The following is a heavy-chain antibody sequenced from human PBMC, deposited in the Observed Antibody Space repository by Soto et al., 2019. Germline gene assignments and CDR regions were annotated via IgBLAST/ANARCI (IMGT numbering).Heavy chain of an antibody. CDR1: GFTFSSSW. Sequence: GGSLRLSCAASGFTFSSSWMHWVRQAPGKGLVWVSRVNSDGSSTSYADSVKGRFTISRDNAKNTLYLQMNSLGAEDTAVYFCARGRDDGSYFDYWGQGTLVTVSS. CDR3: ARGRDDGSYFDY. D-gene: IGHD3-10*01. V-gene: IGHV3-74*01. CDR2: VNSDGSST. J-gene: IGHJ4*02.